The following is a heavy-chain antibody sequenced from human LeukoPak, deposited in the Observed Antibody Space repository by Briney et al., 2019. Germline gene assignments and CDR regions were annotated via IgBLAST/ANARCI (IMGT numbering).Heavy chain of an antibody. CDR1: GFTLSYHW. Sequence: GGSLRLSCAASGFTLSYHWMTWVRQAPGKGLEWVANIKKDGAVKNYVDSVKGRFTISSDNDKNSLYLQMNSLRAEDTAVYYCAKDSYSKGDFWGQGVLVTVSS. V-gene: IGHV3-7*01. D-gene: IGHD6-13*01. CDR3: AKDSYSKGDF. CDR2: IKKDGAVK. J-gene: IGHJ4*02.